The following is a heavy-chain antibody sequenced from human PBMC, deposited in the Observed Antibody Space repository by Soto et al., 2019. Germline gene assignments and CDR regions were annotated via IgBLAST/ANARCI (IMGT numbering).Heavy chain of an antibody. CDR1: GYTFPNYA. CDR3: ARALGSYYGGNFDY. CDR2: ISAYNGNT. J-gene: IGHJ4*02. D-gene: IGHD4-17*01. V-gene: IGHV1-18*01. Sequence: ASVKVSCKASGYTFPNYAMHWVRQAPGQGLEWMGWISAYNGNTNYAQKLQGRVTMTTDTSTSTAYMELRSLRSDDTAVYYCARALGSYYGGNFDYCGQGTLVTVPQ.